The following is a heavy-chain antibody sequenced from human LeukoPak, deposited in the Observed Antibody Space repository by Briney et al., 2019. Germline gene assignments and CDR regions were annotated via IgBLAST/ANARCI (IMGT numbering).Heavy chain of an antibody. CDR1: GYTFTSYG. J-gene: IGHJ5*02. V-gene: IGHV1-69*05. CDR3: ARGRSGVPAVTYNWFDP. D-gene: IGHD6-13*01. Sequence: GASVKVSCKASGYTFTSYGISWVRQAPGQGLEWMGGITPIFGSTKYAQKFQGRVTVTTDESTSTAYMELSDLRSDDTAVYYCARGRSGVPAVTYNWFDPWGQGTLVTVSS. CDR2: ITPIFGST.